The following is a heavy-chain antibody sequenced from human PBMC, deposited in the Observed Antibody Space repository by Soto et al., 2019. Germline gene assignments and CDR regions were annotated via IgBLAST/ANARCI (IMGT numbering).Heavy chain of an antibody. J-gene: IGHJ6*03. V-gene: IGHV4-59*08. CDR2: IYYSGST. Sequence: SETLSLTCTVSGGSISSYYWSWIRQPPGKGLEWIGYIYYSGSTNYNPSLKSRVTISVDTSKNQFSLKLSSVTAADTAVYYCARHGPGPTSIAASYYYYYYMDVWGKGTTVTVSS. D-gene: IGHD6-6*01. CDR3: ARHGPGPTSIAASYYYYYYMDV. CDR1: GGSISSYY.